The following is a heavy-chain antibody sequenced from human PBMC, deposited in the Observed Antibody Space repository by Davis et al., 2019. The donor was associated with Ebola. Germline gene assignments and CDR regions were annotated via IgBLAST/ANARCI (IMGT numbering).Heavy chain of an antibody. Sequence: GESLKISCAASFFPFSSYVMSWVRQAPGKGLEWVSTISGSGGSTYYADSVKGRFTISRDNSKNTLYLQMNSLRAEDTAVYYCARDPTSSGWYTGDWYFDLWGRGTLVTVSS. D-gene: IGHD6-19*01. CDR1: FFPFSSYV. CDR3: ARDPTSSGWYTGDWYFDL. V-gene: IGHV3-23*01. J-gene: IGHJ2*01. CDR2: ISGSGGST.